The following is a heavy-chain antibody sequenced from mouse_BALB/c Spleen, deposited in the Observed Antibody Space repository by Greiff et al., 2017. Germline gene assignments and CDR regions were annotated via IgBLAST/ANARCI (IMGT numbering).Heavy chain of an antibody. D-gene: IGHD1-2*01. V-gene: IGHV5-12-1*01. Sequence: EVMLVESGGGLVKPGGSLKLSCAASGFAFSSYDMSWVRQTPEKRLEWVAYISSGGGSTYYPDTVKGRFTISRDNAKNTLYLQMSSLKSEDTAMYYCARQDYGYFAYWGQGTLVTVSA. CDR3: ARQDYGYFAY. CDR1: GFAFSSYD. J-gene: IGHJ3*01. CDR2: ISSGGGST.